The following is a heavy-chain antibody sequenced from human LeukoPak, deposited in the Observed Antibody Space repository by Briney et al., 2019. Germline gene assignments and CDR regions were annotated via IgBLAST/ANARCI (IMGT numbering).Heavy chain of an antibody. CDR3: ARVRLVWGMETFDL. J-gene: IGHJ3*01. V-gene: IGHV1-18*01. D-gene: IGHD3-16*01. Sequence: GASVKVSCRASGYIFDIYAMIWVRQAPGQGLEWMGWISAYNGDTSYAQKFQVRVTMTTDTSTTTAYMEMRSLRSDDTAIYYCARVRLVWGMETFDLWGQGTMVIVSS. CDR2: ISAYNGDT. CDR1: GYIFDIYA.